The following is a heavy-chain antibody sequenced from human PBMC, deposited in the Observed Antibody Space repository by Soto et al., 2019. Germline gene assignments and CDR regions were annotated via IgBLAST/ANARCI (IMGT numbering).Heavy chain of an antibody. Sequence: PSETLSLTCAVSGGSISSGGYSWSWIRQPPGKGLEWIGYIYHSGSTYYNPSLKSRVTISVDRSKNQFSLKLSSVTAADTAVYYCARDVGGSCPTCFDYWGQGTLVTSPQ. D-gene: IGHD2-15*01. J-gene: IGHJ4*02. V-gene: IGHV4-30-2*01. CDR3: ARDVGGSCPTCFDY. CDR2: IYHSGST. CDR1: GGSISSGGYS.